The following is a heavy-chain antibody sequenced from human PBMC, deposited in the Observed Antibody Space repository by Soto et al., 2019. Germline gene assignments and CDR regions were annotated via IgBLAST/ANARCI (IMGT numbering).Heavy chain of an antibody. CDR2: IVPIFHSP. Sequence: QVQLVQSGAEVKKPGSSVKVSCEASGGTFTNYAISWVRQAPGQGLEWMGGIVPIFHSPSYAQKFHGRVTITADESTSTAYMELSSLTSEDTAIYFCARSLEMATNNYYYSYDVGVWGPGTSVTVSS. CDR1: GGTFTNYA. D-gene: IGHD5-12*01. J-gene: IGHJ6*02. CDR3: ARSLEMATNNYYYSYDVGV. V-gene: IGHV1-69*01.